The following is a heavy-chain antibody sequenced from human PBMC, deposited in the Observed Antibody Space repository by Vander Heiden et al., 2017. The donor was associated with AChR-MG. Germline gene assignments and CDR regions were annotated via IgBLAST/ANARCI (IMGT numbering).Heavy chain of an antibody. CDR3: AREFRGDFGNYYYYGMDV. J-gene: IGHJ6*02. D-gene: IGHD3-10*01. CDR2: IIPMLDSA. V-gene: IGHV1-69*01. CDR1: GGPFSNYG. Sequence: QAQLVQSGAEVKKPGSSVKVSCKASGGPFSNYGINWVRQAPGQGLEWMGGIIPMLDSANYAQKFQGRVTITADESTSTAYMELSSLRSEDTAVYYCAREFRGDFGNYYYYGMDVWGQGTTVTVSS.